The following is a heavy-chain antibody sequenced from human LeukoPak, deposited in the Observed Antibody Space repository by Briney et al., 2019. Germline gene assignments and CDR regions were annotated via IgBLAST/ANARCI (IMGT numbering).Heavy chain of an antibody. CDR2: ISGSGGST. J-gene: IGHJ1*01. Sequence: PGGSLGLSCAASGFTFSSYAMSWVRQAPGKGLEWVSAISGSGGSTYYADSVKGRFTISRGNSKNTLYVQMNSLRAEDTAVYYXXXXXXGDSSGYPEYFQHWGQGTLVTVSS. CDR1: GFTFSSYA. D-gene: IGHD3-22*01. CDR3: XXXXXGDSSGYPEYFQH. V-gene: IGHV3-23*01.